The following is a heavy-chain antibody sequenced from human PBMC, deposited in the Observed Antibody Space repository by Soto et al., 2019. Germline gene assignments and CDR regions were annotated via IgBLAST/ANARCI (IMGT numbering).Heavy chain of an antibody. CDR3: ARGEPYSGYDKNGMDV. J-gene: IGHJ6*02. Sequence: NPSETLSLTCTVSGGSISSGDYYWSWIRQPPGKGLEWIGYIYYSGSTYYNPSLKSRVTISVDTSKNQFSLKLSSVTAADTAVYYCARGEPYSGYDKNGMDVWGQGTTVTVSS. V-gene: IGHV4-30-4*01. CDR1: GGSISSGDYY. CDR2: IYYSGST. D-gene: IGHD5-12*01.